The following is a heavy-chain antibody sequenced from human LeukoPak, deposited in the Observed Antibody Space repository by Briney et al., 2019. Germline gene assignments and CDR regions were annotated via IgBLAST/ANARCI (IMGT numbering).Heavy chain of an antibody. CDR1: GFTFSSYE. D-gene: IGHD3-10*01. CDR3: ARRRGGWFDS. V-gene: IGHV3-48*03. Sequence: GGSLRLSCAASGFTFSSYEMSWVRQAPGKGLQWVSYISSSGTTIYYADSVKGRFTISRDNAQNSLYRQMSSLRVDDTAVYYCARRRGGWFDSWGQGALVTVSS. J-gene: IGHJ5*01. CDR2: ISSSGTTI.